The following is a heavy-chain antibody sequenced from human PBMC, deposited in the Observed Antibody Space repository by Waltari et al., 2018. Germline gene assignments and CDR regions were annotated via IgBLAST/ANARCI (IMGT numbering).Heavy chain of an antibody. Sequence: QLQLQESGPGLVKPSETLSLTCTVSGGSISSSSYYWGWIRQPPGKGLEWIGSIYYSGSTYYHPSLKSRGTISVETSKDQLSLKLSSVTAADTAVYYCASSAGKPTYYDFWSGYPYNWFDPWGQGTLVTVSS. CDR3: ASSAGKPTYYDFWSGYPYNWFDP. CDR2: IYYSGST. J-gene: IGHJ5*02. CDR1: GGSISSSSYY. D-gene: IGHD3-3*01. V-gene: IGHV4-39*01.